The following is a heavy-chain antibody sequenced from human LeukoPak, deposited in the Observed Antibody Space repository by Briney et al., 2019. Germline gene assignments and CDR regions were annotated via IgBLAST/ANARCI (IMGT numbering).Heavy chain of an antibody. CDR3: ARVRYSGSYEYEFDP. CDR2: INPSGGST. Sequence: ASVKVSCKASGYTFTSYYMHWVRQAPGEGLEWMGIINPSGGSTSYAQKFQGRVTMTRDTSTSTVYMELSSLRSEDTAVYYCARVRYSGSYEYEFDPWGQGTLVTVSS. CDR1: GYTFTSYY. J-gene: IGHJ5*02. V-gene: IGHV1-46*01. D-gene: IGHD1-26*01.